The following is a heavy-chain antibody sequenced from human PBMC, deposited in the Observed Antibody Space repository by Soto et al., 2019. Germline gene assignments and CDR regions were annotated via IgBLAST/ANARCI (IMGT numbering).Heavy chain of an antibody. V-gene: IGHV4-31*03. CDR3: ARDSGIAAAGPPIFDY. D-gene: IGHD6-13*01. J-gene: IGHJ4*02. CDR2: IYYSGST. CDR1: GGSISSGGYY. Sequence: PSETLSLTCTVSGGSISSGGYYWSWIRQHPGKGLEWIGYIYYSGSTYYNPSLKSRVTISVDTSKNQFSLKLSSVTAADTAVYYCARDSGIAAAGPPIFDYWGQGTLVTVSS.